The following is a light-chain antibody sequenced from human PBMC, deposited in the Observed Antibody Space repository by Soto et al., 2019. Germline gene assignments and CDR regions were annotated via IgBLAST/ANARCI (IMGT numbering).Light chain of an antibody. CDR3: QKYNNAPWT. CDR2: AAS. V-gene: IGKV1-27*01. Sequence: DIQMTQSPSSLSASVGDRVTITCRASQGISNYLAWYQQKPGKIPKVLIYAASTLQSRVPSRFSGSGSGTDFTRTISSLQPEDVATYYCQKYNNAPWTFGQGTKVEIK. CDR1: QGISNY. J-gene: IGKJ1*01.